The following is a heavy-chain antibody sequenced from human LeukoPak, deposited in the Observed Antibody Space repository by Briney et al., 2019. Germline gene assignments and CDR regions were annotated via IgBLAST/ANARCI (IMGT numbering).Heavy chain of an antibody. CDR1: GGSISSSSYY. CDR2: IYYSGRL. D-gene: IGHD3-10*01. CDR3: ARLSVGSGSYYLIDY. V-gene: IGHV4-39*01. Sequence: SETLSLTCTVSGGSISSSSYYWGWIRQPPGKGLEWIGSIYYSGRLNYNPSLKSRATISVDTSKNQFSLKLSSVTAADTAVYYCARLSVGSGSYYLIDYWGQGTLVTVSS. J-gene: IGHJ4*02.